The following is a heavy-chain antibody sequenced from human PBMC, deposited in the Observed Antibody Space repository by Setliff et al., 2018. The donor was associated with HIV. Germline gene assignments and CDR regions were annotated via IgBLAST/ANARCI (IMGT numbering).Heavy chain of an antibody. J-gene: IGHJ4*02. CDR2: INHSGST. D-gene: IGHD6-13*01. CDR1: GGSFSGYY. CDR3: ANFLPDTAAAGPRFDY. V-gene: IGHV4-34*01. Sequence: SETLSLTCAVYGGSFSGYYWSWIRQPPGKGLEWIGEINHSGSTTYNPSLKSRVTISVDTSKNHFSLKLSSVTAADTAVYYCANFLPDTAAAGPRFDYWGQGTLVTVSS.